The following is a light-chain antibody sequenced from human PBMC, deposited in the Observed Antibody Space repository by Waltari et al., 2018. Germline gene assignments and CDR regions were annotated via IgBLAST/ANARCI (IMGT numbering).Light chain of an antibody. CDR3: SSYTSSNTYV. J-gene: IGLJ1*01. CDR1: SSHVGGSNY. Sequence: QSALTQPASVSGSPGQSITISCTGTSSHVGGSNYVSWYQQHPGQAPKPLIYDVSDRPSGVSNRFSGSKSGNTASLTISGLQAEDEADYYCSSYTSSNTYVFGTGTKVTVL. V-gene: IGLV2-14*03. CDR2: DVS.